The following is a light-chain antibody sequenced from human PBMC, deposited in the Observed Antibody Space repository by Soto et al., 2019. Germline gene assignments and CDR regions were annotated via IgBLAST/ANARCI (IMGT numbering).Light chain of an antibody. CDR1: QSVSSN. Sequence: EIVMTQSPATLSVSPGERATLSCRASQSVSSNLAWYQQKPGQPPKLLIYWASTRESGVPDRFSGSGSGTVFTLTITSLQAEDVAVYYCQQYYDTPYTFGQGTKLEIK. V-gene: IGKV3-15*01. J-gene: IGKJ2*01. CDR3: QQYYDTPYT. CDR2: WAS.